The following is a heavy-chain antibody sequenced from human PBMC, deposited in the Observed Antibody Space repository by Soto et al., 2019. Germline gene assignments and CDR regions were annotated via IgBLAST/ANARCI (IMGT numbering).Heavy chain of an antibody. CDR1: GGSISSYY. Sequence: SETLSLTCTVSGGSISSYYWSWIRQPPGKGLEWIGYIYYSGSTNYNPSLKSRVTISVDTSKNQFSLKLSSVTAADTAVYYCAREGGYCSGGSCRWFDPWGQGTLVTVS. CDR2: IYYSGST. CDR3: AREGGYCSGGSCRWFDP. J-gene: IGHJ5*02. D-gene: IGHD2-15*01. V-gene: IGHV4-59*01.